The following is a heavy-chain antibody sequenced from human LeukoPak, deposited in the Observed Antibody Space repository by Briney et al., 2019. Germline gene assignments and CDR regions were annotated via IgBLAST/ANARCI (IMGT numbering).Heavy chain of an antibody. CDR2: IIPIFGTA. CDR3: ASEDGYSSSWYYFDY. V-gene: IGHV1-69*06. CDR1: GGTFSSYA. J-gene: IGHJ4*02. Sequence: SVKVSCKASGGTFSSYAISWVRQAPGQGLEWMGGIIPIFGTANYAQKFQGRVTITADKSTSTAYVGLSSLRSEDTAVYYCASEDGYSSSWYYFDYWGQGTLVTVSS. D-gene: IGHD6-13*01.